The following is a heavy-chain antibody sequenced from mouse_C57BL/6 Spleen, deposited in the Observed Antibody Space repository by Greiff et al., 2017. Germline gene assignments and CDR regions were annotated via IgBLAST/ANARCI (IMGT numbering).Heavy chain of an antibody. CDR3: ARKPLDY. Sequence: QVQLKESGPELVKPGASVKISCKASGYAFSSSWMNWVKQRPGKGLEWIGRIYPGDGDTNYNGKFKGKATLTADKSSSTAYMQLSSLTSEDSAVYFCARKPLDYWGQGTTLTVSS. CDR1: GYAFSSSW. J-gene: IGHJ2*01. V-gene: IGHV1-82*01. D-gene: IGHD6-1*01. CDR2: IYPGDGDT.